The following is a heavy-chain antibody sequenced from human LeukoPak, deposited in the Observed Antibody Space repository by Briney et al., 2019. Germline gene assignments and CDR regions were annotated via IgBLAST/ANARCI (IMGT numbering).Heavy chain of an antibody. CDR1: GFTVSSYA. D-gene: IGHD3-10*01. J-gene: IGHJ4*02. CDR3: ARDPLGEKAVIRIYGSGSYLDY. Sequence: PGGSLRLSCAAAGFTVSSYAMSWVRQAPGKGREWVSAIGGSGGSTYYADSVKGRFTISRDNSKNTLYLQMNSLRAEDTAVYYCARDPLGEKAVIRIYGSGSYLDYWGQGTLVTVSS. V-gene: IGHV3-23*01. CDR2: IGGSGGST.